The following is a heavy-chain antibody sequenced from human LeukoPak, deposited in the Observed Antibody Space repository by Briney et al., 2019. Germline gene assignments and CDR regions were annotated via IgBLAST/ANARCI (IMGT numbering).Heavy chain of an antibody. Sequence: ASVKVSCKTSGYTFTSYAISWVRQAPGQGLECMGWISTYTGNTDYAQKLQGRVSMTTDTSTSTAYMELRSLSSDDTAVYYCARVLVVSSDAFDIWGQGTMVTVSS. CDR2: ISTYTGNT. CDR3: ARVLVVSSDAFDI. V-gene: IGHV1-18*01. J-gene: IGHJ3*02. CDR1: GYTFTSYA. D-gene: IGHD3-22*01.